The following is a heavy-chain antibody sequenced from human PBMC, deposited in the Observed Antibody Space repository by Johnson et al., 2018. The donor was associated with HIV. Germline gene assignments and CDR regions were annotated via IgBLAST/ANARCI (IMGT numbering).Heavy chain of an antibody. CDR3: ARAGRWSGDTFDI. Sequence: EVQLVESGGGVVQPGRSLRLSCAASGFTFSSYTMHWVRQATGKGLDWVSVIGTAGDTYYLGSVKGRFTISRENAKNSLYLQMNSLRAGDTAVYYCARAGRWSGDTFDIWGQGTMVTVSS. V-gene: IGHV3-13*01. CDR2: IGTAGDT. J-gene: IGHJ3*02. CDR1: GFTFSSYT. D-gene: IGHD3-10*01.